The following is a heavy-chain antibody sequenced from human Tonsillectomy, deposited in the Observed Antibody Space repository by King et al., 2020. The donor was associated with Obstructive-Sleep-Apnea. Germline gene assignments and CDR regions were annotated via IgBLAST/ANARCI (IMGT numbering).Heavy chain of an antibody. J-gene: IGHJ4*02. D-gene: IGHD3-3*01. Sequence: DVQLVESGGGLVKPGGSLRLSCAASGFTFSIYTMNWVRQAPGKGLEWVSSISRSSSYIYYADSVKGRFTISRDNAKNSLYLQMSSLRAEDTAVYYCAREMVFGVVLLDRQDSWGQGTLVIVSS. V-gene: IGHV3-21*01. CDR3: AREMVFGVVLLDRQDS. CDR2: ISRSSSYI. CDR1: GFTFSIYT.